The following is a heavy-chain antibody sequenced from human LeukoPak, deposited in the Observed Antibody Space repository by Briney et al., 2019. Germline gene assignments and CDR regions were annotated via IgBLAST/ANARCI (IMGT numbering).Heavy chain of an antibody. V-gene: IGHV1-69*13. CDR3: ARGSHVPAAIGWFDP. Sequence: PVNVSCKASGGTFSSYAISWVRQAPGQGLEWMGGIIPIFGTANYAQKFQGRVTITADESTSTAYMELSSLRSEDTAVYYCARGSHVPAAIGWFDPWGQGTLVTVSS. CDR2: IIPIFGTA. D-gene: IGHD2-2*01. J-gene: IGHJ5*02. CDR1: GGTFSSYA.